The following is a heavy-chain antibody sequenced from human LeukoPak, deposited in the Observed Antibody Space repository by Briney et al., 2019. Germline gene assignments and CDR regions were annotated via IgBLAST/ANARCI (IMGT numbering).Heavy chain of an antibody. Sequence: GESLKISCKGSGYSFTSYWICWVRQMPGKGLEWMGIIYPGDSDTRYSPSFQGQVTISADKSISTAYLQWSSLKASDTAMYYCARRDYYGSGSYNWFDPWGQGTLVTVSS. CDR3: ARRDYYGSGSYNWFDP. V-gene: IGHV5-51*01. D-gene: IGHD3-10*01. CDR2: IYPGDSDT. J-gene: IGHJ5*02. CDR1: GYSFTSYW.